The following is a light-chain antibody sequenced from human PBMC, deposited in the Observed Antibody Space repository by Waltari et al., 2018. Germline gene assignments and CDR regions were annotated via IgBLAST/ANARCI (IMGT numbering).Light chain of an antibody. J-gene: IGKJ4*01. CDR3: QQYSHWPPLT. Sequence: EVVMTQSPATLSVSPGDLSTLSCRASQSVYTNLAWYQQKPGQAPRLLSYGASTRATGIPARFRGSGSGTEFTLTISSLQSEDFELYDCQQYSHWPPLTFGGGTKVDI. CDR1: QSVYTN. V-gene: IGKV3-15*01. CDR2: GAS.